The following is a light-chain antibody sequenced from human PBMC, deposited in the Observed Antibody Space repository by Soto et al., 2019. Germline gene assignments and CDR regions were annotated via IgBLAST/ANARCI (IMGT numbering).Light chain of an antibody. Sequence: EIVMTHSPATLSVSPGERVTLSCRASQSISSNLAWYQQKPGQAPRLLIYSASTRATDIPARFSGSGSGTEFTLTISSLQSEDFVLYYCQQYNNWPWTFGLGTKVDIK. CDR2: SAS. CDR3: QQYNNWPWT. J-gene: IGKJ1*01. CDR1: QSISSN. V-gene: IGKV3-15*01.